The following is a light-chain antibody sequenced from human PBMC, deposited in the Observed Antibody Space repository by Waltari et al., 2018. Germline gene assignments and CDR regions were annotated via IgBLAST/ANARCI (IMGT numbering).Light chain of an antibody. Sequence: EVVMTQSPATLSVPPGERVTLSCRASQSVFSNLAWYQQSPGQAPRLVIYGTSTRAAGIPARFSGSGSGTDYTLTISSMQSEDSAIYYCQQYNQWPTFGGGTKVQIK. J-gene: IGKJ4*01. CDR1: QSVFSN. CDR2: GTS. V-gene: IGKV3-15*01. CDR3: QQYNQWPT.